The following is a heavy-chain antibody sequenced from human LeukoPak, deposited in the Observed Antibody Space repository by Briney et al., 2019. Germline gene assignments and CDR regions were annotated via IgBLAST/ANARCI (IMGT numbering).Heavy chain of an antibody. CDR3: ARVRDISGHWGFLDY. D-gene: IGHD6-19*01. Sequence: GGSLRLSCAASGFTFSSYWMHWVRQAPAKGLVWVSRINRDGSNTNYADSVKGRFTISSDNAKNTLDLQMNSLTAEDTAVFYCARVRDISGHWGFLDYWGQGTRVSVSS. CDR1: GFTFSSYW. V-gene: IGHV3-74*01. J-gene: IGHJ4*02. CDR2: INRDGSNT.